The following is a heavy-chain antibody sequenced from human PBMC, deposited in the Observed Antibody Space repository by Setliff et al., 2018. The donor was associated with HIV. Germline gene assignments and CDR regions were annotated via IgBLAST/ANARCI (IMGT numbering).Heavy chain of an antibody. CDR1: GGSISSGDYF. V-gene: IGHV4-61*08. CDR2: ISYTGTT. CDR3: ARHVARFDYDTGGYYVSHFDY. J-gene: IGHJ4*02. Sequence: PSETLSLTCTVSGGSISSGDYFLSWIRQAPGKGLEWIGYISYTGTTKYNPSLKSRVTISVDTSKNQFSVRLSSVSAADTAVYFCARHVARFDYDTGGYYVSHFDYWGQGTQVTVSS. D-gene: IGHD3-22*01.